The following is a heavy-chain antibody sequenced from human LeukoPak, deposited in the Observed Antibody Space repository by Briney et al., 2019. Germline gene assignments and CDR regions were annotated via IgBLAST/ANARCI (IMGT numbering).Heavy chain of an antibody. J-gene: IGHJ4*02. Sequence: PGGSLRLSCAASGFTFDDYAMHWVRHAPGKGLEWVSGISWNSGSIGYADSVKGRFTISRDNAKNSLYLQMNSLRAEDTALYYCAKEPTVTRGYFDYWGQGTLVTVSS. D-gene: IGHD4-17*01. CDR3: AKEPTVTRGYFDY. V-gene: IGHV3-9*01. CDR1: GFTFDDYA. CDR2: ISWNSGSI.